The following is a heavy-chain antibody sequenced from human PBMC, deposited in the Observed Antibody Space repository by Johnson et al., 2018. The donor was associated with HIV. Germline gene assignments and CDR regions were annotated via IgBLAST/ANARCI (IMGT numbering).Heavy chain of an antibody. Sequence: VQLVESGGGVVQPGRSLRLSCAASGFTFSSYAMHWVRQAPGKGLEWVAVISYDGSNKYYADSVKGRFTISRDNSKNTLYLQMNSLRTEDTAVYYCARDHPTPGARVHVFDLWGQGTMVTVSS. CDR1: GFTFSSYA. V-gene: IGHV3-30*14. D-gene: IGHD2-15*01. J-gene: IGHJ3*01. CDR2: ISYDGSNK. CDR3: ARDHPTPGARVHVFDL.